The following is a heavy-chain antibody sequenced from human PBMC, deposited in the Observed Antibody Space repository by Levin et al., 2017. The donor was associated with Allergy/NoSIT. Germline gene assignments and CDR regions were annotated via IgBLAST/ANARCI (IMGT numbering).Heavy chain of an antibody. J-gene: IGHJ4*02. CDR2: IKQDGSEK. Sequence: PGGSLRLSCAASGFTFSSYWMTWVRQAPGKGLEWVANIKQDGSEKYYVDSVKGRFTISRDNAKNSLYLQMNSLRAEDTAVYYCARGFDSDSSGYFPPEFDYWGQGTLVTVSS. D-gene: IGHD3-22*01. CDR1: GFTFSSYW. CDR3: ARGFDSDSSGYFPPEFDY. V-gene: IGHV3-7*01.